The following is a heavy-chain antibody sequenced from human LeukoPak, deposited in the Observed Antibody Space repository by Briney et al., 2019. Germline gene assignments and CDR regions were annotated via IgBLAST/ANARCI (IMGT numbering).Heavy chain of an antibody. CDR3: AALPLEGYCSSTSCYALDY. CDR1: GFTFSSYA. J-gene: IGHJ4*02. D-gene: IGHD2-2*01. CDR2: FSGSGGST. V-gene: IGHV3-23*01. Sequence: GGSLRLSCAASGFTFSSYAMSWVRQAPGKGVEWVSAFSGSGGSTYYADSVKGRFTISRDNSKNTLYLQMNSLRAEDTAVYYCAALPLEGYCSSTSCYALDYWGQGTLVTVSS.